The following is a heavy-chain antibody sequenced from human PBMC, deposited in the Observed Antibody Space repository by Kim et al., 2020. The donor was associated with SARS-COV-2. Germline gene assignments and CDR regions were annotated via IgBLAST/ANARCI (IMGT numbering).Heavy chain of an antibody. CDR2: INHSGST. CDR3: ATSRSGSSHYGMDV. CDR1: GGSFSGYY. V-gene: IGHV4-34*01. Sequence: SETLSLTCAVYGGSFSGYYWSWIRQPPGKGLEWIGEINHSGSTNYSPSLKSRVTISLDTSKNQFSLKLSPVTAADTAVYYCATSRSGSSHYGMDVWGQGTTVTVSS. D-gene: IGHD3-10*01. J-gene: IGHJ6*02.